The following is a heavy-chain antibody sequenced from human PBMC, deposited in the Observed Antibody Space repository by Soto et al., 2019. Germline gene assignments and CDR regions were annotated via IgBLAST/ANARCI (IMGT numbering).Heavy chain of an antibody. J-gene: IGHJ2*01. D-gene: IGHD2-15*01. CDR3: ARCYCSVGSCYTCWHFDL. CDR2: IGPYNGNT. CDR1: GYTFSNFG. V-gene: IGHV1-18*01. Sequence: QVQLVQSAAEVKKPGASVKVSCKASGYTFSNFGLSWVRQAPGQGLEWMGWIGPYNGNTDHAQKFQDRVTMNTDTSTNTAYMELRGLTSDDTAVYYCARCYCSVGSCYTCWHFDLWGRG.